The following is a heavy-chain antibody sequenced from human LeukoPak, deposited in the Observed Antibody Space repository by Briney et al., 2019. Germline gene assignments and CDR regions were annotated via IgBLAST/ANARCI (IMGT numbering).Heavy chain of an antibody. CDR2: IYYSGST. D-gene: IGHD3-22*01. CDR1: GGSISSYY. CDR3: ARVSGRNSSPYMDV. V-gene: IGHV4-59*12. Sequence: SETLSLTCTVSGGSISSYYWSWIRQPPGKGLEWIGYIYYSGSTYYNPSLKSRVTISVDTSKNQFSLKLSSVTAADTAVYYCARVSGRNSSPYMDVWGKGTTVTVSS. J-gene: IGHJ6*03.